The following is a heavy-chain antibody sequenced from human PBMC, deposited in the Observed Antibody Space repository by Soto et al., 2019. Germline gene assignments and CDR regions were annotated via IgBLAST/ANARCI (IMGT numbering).Heavy chain of an antibody. CDR3: ARFRPVDSGGYYKDYFDY. D-gene: IGHD3-10*01. CDR1: GYTFTSYG. V-gene: IGHV1-18*01. CDR2: ISAYNGNT. Sequence: GASVKVSCKASGYTFTSYGISWVRQAPGQGLEWMGWISAYNGNTNYAQKLQGRVTMTTDTSTSTAYMELRSLRSDDTAVYYCARFRPVDSGGYYKDYFDYWGQGTLVTVSS. J-gene: IGHJ4*02.